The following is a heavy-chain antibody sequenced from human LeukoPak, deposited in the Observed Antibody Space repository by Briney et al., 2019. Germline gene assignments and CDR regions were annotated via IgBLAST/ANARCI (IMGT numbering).Heavy chain of an antibody. CDR3: ARVFWGGQQWWESYYYYYMDV. CDR1: GYTFTSYD. Sequence: ASVKVSCKASGYTFTSYDINWVRQATGQGLEWMGWMNPNSGNTGYAQKFQGRVTMTRNTSISTAYMELSSLRSEDTAVYYCARVFWGGQQWWESYYYYYMDVWGKGTTVTISS. J-gene: IGHJ6*03. D-gene: IGHD3-16*01. CDR2: MNPNSGNT. V-gene: IGHV1-8*01.